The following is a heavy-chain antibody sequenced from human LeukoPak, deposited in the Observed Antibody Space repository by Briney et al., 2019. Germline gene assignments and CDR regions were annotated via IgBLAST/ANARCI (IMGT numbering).Heavy chain of an antibody. V-gene: IGHV1-18*01. CDR3: ARSPYTYGSLFYLDY. Sequence: ASVKVSCKASGYTFTSYGISWVRQAPGQGLEWMGWTSAYNGNTNYAQKLQGRVTMTTDTSTSTAYMELRSLRSDDTAVYYCARSPYTYGSLFYLDYWGQGTLVTVSS. D-gene: IGHD5-18*01. CDR1: GYTFTSYG. J-gene: IGHJ4*02. CDR2: TSAYNGNT.